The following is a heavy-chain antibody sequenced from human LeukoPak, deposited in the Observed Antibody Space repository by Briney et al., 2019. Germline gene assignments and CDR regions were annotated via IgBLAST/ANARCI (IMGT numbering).Heavy chain of an antibody. V-gene: IGHV3-30*02. J-gene: IGHJ4*02. D-gene: IGHD3-3*01. CDR1: GFTFSSYG. CDR2: IRYDGSNK. Sequence: GGSLRLSCAASGFTFSSYGMHWVRQAPGKGLEWVAVIRYDGSNKYYADSVKGRFTISRDNSKNTLYLQMNSLRAEDTAVYYCAKDQGDFWSGYYTGGFDYWGQGTLVTVSS. CDR3: AKDQGDFWSGYYTGGFDY.